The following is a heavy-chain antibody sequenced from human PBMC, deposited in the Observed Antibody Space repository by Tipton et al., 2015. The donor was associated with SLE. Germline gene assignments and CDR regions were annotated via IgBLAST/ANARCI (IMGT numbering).Heavy chain of an antibody. J-gene: IGHJ4*02. CDR2: IYYSGST. V-gene: IGHV4-61*01. CDR3: ARETVGYYYGSGSSDYFDY. Sequence: TLSLTCTVSGGSISSSSYYWSWIRQPPGKGLEWIGYIYYSGSTNYNPSLKSRVTISVDTSKNQFSLKLSSVTAADTAVYYCARETVGYYYGSGSSDYFDYWGQGTLVTVSS. D-gene: IGHD3-10*01. CDR1: GGSISSSSYY.